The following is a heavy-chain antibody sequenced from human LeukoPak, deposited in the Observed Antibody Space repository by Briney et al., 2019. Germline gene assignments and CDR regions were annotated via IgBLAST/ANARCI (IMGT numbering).Heavy chain of an antibody. CDR2: ISAYNGNT. CDR1: GYTFTSYG. J-gene: IGHJ5*02. V-gene: IGHV1-18*04. D-gene: IGHD3-10*01. Sequence: ASVKVSCKASGYTFTSYGISWVRQAPGQGLEWVGWISAYNGNTNYAQKLQGRVTMTTDTSTSTAYMELRSLRSDDTAVYYCARVGVLLWFGDPHWFDPWGQGTLVTVSS. CDR3: ARVGVLLWFGDPHWFDP.